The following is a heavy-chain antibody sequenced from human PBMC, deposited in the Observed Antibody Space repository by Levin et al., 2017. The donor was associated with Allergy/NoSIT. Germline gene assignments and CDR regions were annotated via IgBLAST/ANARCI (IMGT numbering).Heavy chain of an antibody. V-gene: IGHV1-2*06. Sequence: ASVKVSCKASGYTFTGYYMHWVRQAPGQGLEWMGRINPNSGGTNYAQKFQGRVTMTRDTSISTAYMELSRLRSDDTAVYYCARLTKIRRTRMDYGGNSLYYDGMDGWGQGTTVTVSS. CDR3: ARLTKIRRTRMDYGGNSLYYDGMDG. J-gene: IGHJ6*02. CDR1: GYTFTGYY. D-gene: IGHD4-23*01. CDR2: INPNSGGT.